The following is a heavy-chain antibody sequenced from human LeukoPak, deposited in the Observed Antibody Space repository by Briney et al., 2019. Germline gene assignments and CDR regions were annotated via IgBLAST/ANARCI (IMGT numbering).Heavy chain of an antibody. J-gene: IGHJ6*03. Sequence: GGSLRLSCAASGFTFSNYWMHWVRQAPGKGLVWVSRINSDGINTSYADSVKGRFTISRDNAKNTLNLQMNSLRAEDTAVYYCAKAGGCSSTSCPYYMDVWGKGTTVTISS. D-gene: IGHD2-2*01. CDR2: INSDGINT. V-gene: IGHV3-74*01. CDR1: GFTFSNYW. CDR3: AKAGGCSSTSCPYYMDV.